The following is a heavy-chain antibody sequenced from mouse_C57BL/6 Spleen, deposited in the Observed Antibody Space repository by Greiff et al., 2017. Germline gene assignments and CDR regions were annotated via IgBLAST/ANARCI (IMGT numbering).Heavy chain of an antibody. Sequence: QVQLQQSGAELVRPGTSVKMSCKASGYTFTNYWIGWAKQRPGHGLEWIGDIYPGGGYTNYNEKFKGKATLTADKSSSTAYMQFSSLTSEDSAIXYCARKGITTVVATGFDYWGQGTTLTVSS. CDR3: ARKGITTVVATGFDY. CDR1: GYTFTNYW. V-gene: IGHV1-63*01. CDR2: IYPGGGYT. J-gene: IGHJ2*01. D-gene: IGHD1-1*01.